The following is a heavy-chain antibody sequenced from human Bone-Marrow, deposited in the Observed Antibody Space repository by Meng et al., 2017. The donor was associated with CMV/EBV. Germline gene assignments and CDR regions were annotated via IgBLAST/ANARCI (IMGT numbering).Heavy chain of an antibody. V-gene: IGHV3-9*01. J-gene: IGHJ6*02. CDR2: ISWNSGSI. CDR1: GFTFDDYA. D-gene: IGHD7-27*01. CDR3: AKDITGYYYYGMDV. Sequence: SLKISCAASGFTFDDYAMHWVRQAPGKGLEWVSGISWNSGSIDYADSVKGRFTISRDNAKNSLYLQMNSLRAEDTALYYCAKDITGYYYYGMDVWGQGTTVTVSS.